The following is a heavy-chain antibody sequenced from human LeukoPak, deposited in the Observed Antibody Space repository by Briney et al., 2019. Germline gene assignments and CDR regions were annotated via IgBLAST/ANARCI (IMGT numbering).Heavy chain of an antibody. V-gene: IGHV4-39*01. J-gene: IGHJ4*02. CDR2: IYYSGST. D-gene: IGHD4-11*01. CDR1: GGSISSNNYY. CDR3: ARVLNTVLVY. Sequence: SETLSLTCTVSGGSISSNNYYWGWIRQPPGRGLEWIGSIYYSGSTYYNPSLRSRVTMSVDTSRNQFSLNLTSVTAADTAVYYCARVLNTVLVYWGQGTLVTASS.